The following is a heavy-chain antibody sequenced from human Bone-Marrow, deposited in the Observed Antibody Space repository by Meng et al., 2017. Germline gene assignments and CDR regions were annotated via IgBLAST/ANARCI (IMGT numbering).Heavy chain of an antibody. Sequence: GESLKISCAASGFTFSSYWMSWVRQAPGKGLEWVANIKQDGSEKYYVDSVKGRFTISRDNAKNSLYLQMNSLRAEDTAVYYCAKDRVPDGIWSIDYWGQGTLVTVSS. J-gene: IGHJ4*02. CDR2: IKQDGSEK. D-gene: IGHD1-14*01. V-gene: IGHV3-7*03. CDR1: GFTFSSYW. CDR3: AKDRVPDGIWSIDY.